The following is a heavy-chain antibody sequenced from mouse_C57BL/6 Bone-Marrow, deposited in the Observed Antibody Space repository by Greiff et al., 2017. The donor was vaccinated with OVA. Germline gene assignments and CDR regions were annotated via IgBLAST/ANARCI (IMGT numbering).Heavy chain of an antibody. CDR2: ISYDGSN. V-gene: IGHV3-6*01. CDR1: GYSITSGYY. D-gene: IGHD2-5*01. Sequence: ESGPGLVKPSQSLSLTCSVTGYSITSGYYWNWIRQFPGNKLEWMGYISYDGSNNYNPSLKNRISITRDTSKNQFFLKLNSVTTEDTATYYCARNAYYSNYDYYATDYWGQGTSVTVSS. CDR3: ARNAYYSNYDYYATDY. J-gene: IGHJ4*01.